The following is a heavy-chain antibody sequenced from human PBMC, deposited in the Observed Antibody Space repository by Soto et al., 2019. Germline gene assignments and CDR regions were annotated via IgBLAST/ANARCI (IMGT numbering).Heavy chain of an antibody. V-gene: IGHV4-59*01. CDR1: GGSISSYY. D-gene: IGHD3-10*01. CDR3: ARARITMVREVIKYNMDV. J-gene: IGHJ6*02. Sequence: SETLSLTCTVSGGSISSYYWSWIRRPPGKGLEWIGYIYNSGSTHSNPSLQSRVTISVDTSKNQFSLKLSSVTAADTGIHYCARARITMVREVIKYNMDVWGQGTTVTVSS. CDR2: IYNSGST.